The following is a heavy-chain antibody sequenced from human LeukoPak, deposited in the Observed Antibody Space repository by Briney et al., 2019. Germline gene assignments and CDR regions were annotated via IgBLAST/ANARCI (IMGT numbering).Heavy chain of an antibody. Sequence: GESLKISCKGSGYSFTSYWIGWVRQMPGKGLEWMGIIYPGDSDTRYSPSFQGQVTISADKSISTAYLQWSSLTASDTAMYYCARLHDYTLGYYYYYMDVWGKGTTVTVSS. J-gene: IGHJ6*03. CDR2: IYPGDSDT. V-gene: IGHV5-51*01. CDR1: GYSFTSYW. D-gene: IGHD4-11*01. CDR3: ARLHDYTLGYYYYYMDV.